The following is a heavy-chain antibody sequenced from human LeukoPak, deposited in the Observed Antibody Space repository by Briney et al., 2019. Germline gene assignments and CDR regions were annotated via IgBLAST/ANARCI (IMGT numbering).Heavy chain of an antibody. CDR1: GFTVRSNY. Sequence: PGGSLRLSCAASGFTVRSNYMSWVRQAPGKGLEWVSVIYSGGSTYYADSVKGRFTISRDNSKNTLYLQMNSLRAEDTAVYYCAREGPSLYYFDYWGQGTLVTVSS. J-gene: IGHJ4*02. CDR3: AREGPSLYYFDY. V-gene: IGHV3-66*02. CDR2: IYSGGST.